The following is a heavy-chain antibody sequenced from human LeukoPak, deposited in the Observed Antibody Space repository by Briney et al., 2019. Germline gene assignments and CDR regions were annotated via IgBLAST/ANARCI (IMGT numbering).Heavy chain of an antibody. D-gene: IGHD3-22*01. CDR2: IRYDGSNK. Sequence: PGGSLRLSCAASGFTFSGYGMHWVRQAPGKGLEWVAFIRYDGSNKYYADSVKGRFTISRDNSKNTLYLQMNSLRAEGTAVYYCAKDPLQYYYDSSGYYYDYWGQGTLVTVSS. CDR3: AKDPLQYYYDSSGYYYDY. J-gene: IGHJ4*02. V-gene: IGHV3-30*02. CDR1: GFTFSGYG.